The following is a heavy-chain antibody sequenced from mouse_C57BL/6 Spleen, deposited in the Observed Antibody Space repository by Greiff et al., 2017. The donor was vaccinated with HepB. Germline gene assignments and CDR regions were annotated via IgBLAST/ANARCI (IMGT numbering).Heavy chain of an antibody. CDR3: AREGNYGYFDV. J-gene: IGHJ1*03. CDR1: GFNIKDYY. V-gene: IGHV14-2*01. Sequence: EVQLQQSGAELVKPGASVKLSCTASGFNIKDYYMHWVKQRTEQGLEWIGRIDPEDGETKYAPKFQGKATLTADTSSNTAYLQLSSLTSEDTAVYYCAREGNYGYFDVWGTGTTVTVSS. CDR2: IDPEDGET. D-gene: IGHD2-1*01.